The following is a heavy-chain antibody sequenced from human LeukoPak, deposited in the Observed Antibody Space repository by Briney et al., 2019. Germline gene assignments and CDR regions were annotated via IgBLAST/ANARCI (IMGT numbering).Heavy chain of an antibody. CDR2: IKQDGSEK. Sequence: GGSLRLSCAASGFTFSSYWMTWVRQAPGKGLEWVAKIKQDGSEKYYVDSVKGRLTISRDNAKNSLYLQMNSLGAEDTAVYYCARRGTSSSWAHFDYWGQGTLVTVSS. CDR3: ARRGTSSSWAHFDY. V-gene: IGHV3-7*05. CDR1: GFTFSSYW. J-gene: IGHJ4*02. D-gene: IGHD6-13*01.